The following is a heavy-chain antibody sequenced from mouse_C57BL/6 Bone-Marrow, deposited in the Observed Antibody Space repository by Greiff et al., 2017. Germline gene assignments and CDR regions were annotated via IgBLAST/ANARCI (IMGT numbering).Heavy chain of an antibody. Sequence: EVQLQQSGAELVKPGASVKLSCTASGFNIKDYYMHWVMQRTEQGLEWIGRIDPVDGETKYAPKFQGKATITADTSSNTAYLQLSSLTSEDTAVYYSARYIHNYYSSSYGLFAYWGQGTLVTVSA. CDR3: ARYIHNYYSSSYGLFAY. D-gene: IGHD1-1*01. J-gene: IGHJ3*01. CDR1: GFNIKDYY. CDR2: IDPVDGET. V-gene: IGHV14-2*01.